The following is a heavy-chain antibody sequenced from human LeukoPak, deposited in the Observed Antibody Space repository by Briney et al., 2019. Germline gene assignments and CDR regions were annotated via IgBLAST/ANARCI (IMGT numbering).Heavy chain of an antibody. CDR1: GYTFTSYY. J-gene: IGHJ4*02. D-gene: IGHD3-10*01. CDR2: INPSGGST. Sequence: ASVKVSCKASGYTFTSYYMHWVRQAPGQGLEWMGIINPSGGSTSYAQKFQGRVTMTRDTSTSTVYMELSSLRSEDTAVYYCARVSAPHYYGSGNLDYWGQGTLVTVSS. V-gene: IGHV1-46*01. CDR3: ARVSAPHYYGSGNLDY.